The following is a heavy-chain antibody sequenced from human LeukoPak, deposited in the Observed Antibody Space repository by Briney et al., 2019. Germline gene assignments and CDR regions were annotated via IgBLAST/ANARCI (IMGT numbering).Heavy chain of an antibody. J-gene: IGHJ3*02. CDR3: VRDQHYAFDI. D-gene: IGHD1-26*01. CDR1: GFTFSTYS. CDR2: IARDGTT. V-gene: IGHV3-48*02. Sequence: GGSVRLSCVGAGFTFSTYSMNWVRQAPGKGLEWISHIARDGTTYYAGSVKGRFTISRDNAKNSLSLQMNSLRDDDTALYYCVRDQHYAFDIWGQGTMVTVSS.